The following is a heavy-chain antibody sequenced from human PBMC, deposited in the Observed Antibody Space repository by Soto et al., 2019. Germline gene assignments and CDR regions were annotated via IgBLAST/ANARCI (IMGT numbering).Heavy chain of an antibody. J-gene: IGHJ4*02. V-gene: IGHV1-3*01. CDR1: GFSFTSYV. Sequence: QVQLVQSGAEVKKPGASVKVSCKASGFSFTSYVMHWVRQAPGQRLEWMGWINAGNGKTKFSQNFQGRVTFTRDTPAAHADMALSSLRSEATAVYYCAWPSPYSGSWPLEYWGQGTLVPVSS. D-gene: IGHD6-13*01. CDR2: INAGNGKT. CDR3: AWPSPYSGSWPLEY.